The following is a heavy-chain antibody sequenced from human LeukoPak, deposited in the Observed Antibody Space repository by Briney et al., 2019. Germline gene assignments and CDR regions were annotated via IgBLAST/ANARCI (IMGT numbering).Heavy chain of an antibody. CDR3: AKDPRYCSSTSCVDY. J-gene: IGHJ4*02. D-gene: IGHD2-2*01. V-gene: IGHV3-23*01. Sequence: PGGSLRLSRAASVFTFSSYAMSWVRQAPGTGLGWVSAISGSGGSTYYADSVKGRFTISRDNSKNTLYLQMNSLRAEDTAVYYCAKDPRYCSSTSCVDYWGQGTLVTVSS. CDR1: VFTFSSYA. CDR2: ISGSGGST.